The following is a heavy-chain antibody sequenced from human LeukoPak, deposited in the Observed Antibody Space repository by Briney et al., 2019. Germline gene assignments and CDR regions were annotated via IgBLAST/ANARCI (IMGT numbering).Heavy chain of an antibody. J-gene: IGHJ4*02. CDR3: ARDQNYYYDSSGYYLGSY. CDR1: GGTFSSYA. Sequence: ASVKVSCKASGGTFSSYAISWVRQAPGQGLEWMGGIIPIFGTANYAQKFQGRVTITADESTSTAYMELSSLRSEDTAVYYCARDQNYYYDSSGYYLGSYWGQGTLVTVSS. D-gene: IGHD3-22*01. CDR2: IIPIFGTA. V-gene: IGHV1-69*01.